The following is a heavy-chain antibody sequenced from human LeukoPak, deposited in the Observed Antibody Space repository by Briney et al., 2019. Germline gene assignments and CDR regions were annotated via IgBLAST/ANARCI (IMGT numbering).Heavy chain of an antibody. CDR3: ARYFGEYSAYFDY. J-gene: IGHJ4*02. CDR1: GGSFSGYY. CDR2: IYNSGST. Sequence: PSETLSLTCAVYGGSFSGYYWSWIRQPPGKGLEWIGDIYNSGSTNYNPSLESRVLISADTPKNQFSLKLSSLTAADTAVYYCARYFGEYSAYFDYWGQGTLVTVSS. D-gene: IGHD4-17*01. V-gene: IGHV4-34*09.